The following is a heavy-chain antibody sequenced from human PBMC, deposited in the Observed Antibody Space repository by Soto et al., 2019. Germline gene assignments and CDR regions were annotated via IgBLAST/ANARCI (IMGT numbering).Heavy chain of an antibody. CDR3: ATPSGDSSGYHFDY. D-gene: IGHD3-22*01. Sequence: ASVKVSCKVSGYTLTELSMHWVRQAPGKGLEWMGGFDPEDGETIYAQKFQGRVTMTEDTSTDTAYIELSSLRSEDTAVYYCATPSGDSSGYHFDYWGQGTLVTVS. J-gene: IGHJ4*02. CDR2: FDPEDGET. V-gene: IGHV1-24*01. CDR1: GYTLTELS.